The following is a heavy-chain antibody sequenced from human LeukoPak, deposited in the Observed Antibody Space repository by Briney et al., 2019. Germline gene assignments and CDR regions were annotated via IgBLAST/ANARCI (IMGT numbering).Heavy chain of an antibody. V-gene: IGHV3-23*01. CDR1: GFTISSYA. J-gene: IGHJ4*02. D-gene: IGHD6-19*01. Sequence: GGSLRLSCAASGFTISSYAMSWVRQAPGKGLEWVSAISVSGGSTYYADSVKGRFTISRDNSKNTLYLQMNSLRAEDTAVYYCAKRIAVAGPYFDYWGQGTLVTVSS. CDR3: AKRIAVAGPYFDY. CDR2: ISVSGGST.